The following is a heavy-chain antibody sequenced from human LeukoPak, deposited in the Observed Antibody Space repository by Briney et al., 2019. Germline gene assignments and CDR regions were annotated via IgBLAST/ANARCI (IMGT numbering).Heavy chain of an antibody. CDR3: ASNPGIVVVPAAAGAFDI. Sequence: GSSVKVSCKASGGTFSSYAISWVRQAPGQGLEWMGRIIPILGIANHAQKFQGRVTITADKSTSTAYMELSSLRSEDTAVYYCASNPGIVVVPAAAGAFDIWGQGTMVTVSS. J-gene: IGHJ3*02. D-gene: IGHD2-2*01. CDR2: IIPILGIA. V-gene: IGHV1-69*04. CDR1: GGTFSSYA.